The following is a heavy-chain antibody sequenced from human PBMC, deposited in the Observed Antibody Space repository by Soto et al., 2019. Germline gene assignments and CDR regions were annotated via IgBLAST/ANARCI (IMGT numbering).Heavy chain of an antibody. D-gene: IGHD6-19*01. CDR3: ARDMEAVAGRGTLDY. CDR2: IWYDGSNE. J-gene: IGHJ4*02. CDR1: GFTFSSYG. Sequence: GESLKISCAASGFTFSSYGMHWVRQAPGKGLEWVAVIWYDGSNEYYADSVKGRFTISRDNSKNTLYLQMNSLRAEDTAVYYCARDMEAVAGRGTLDYWGQGTLVTVSS. V-gene: IGHV3-33*01.